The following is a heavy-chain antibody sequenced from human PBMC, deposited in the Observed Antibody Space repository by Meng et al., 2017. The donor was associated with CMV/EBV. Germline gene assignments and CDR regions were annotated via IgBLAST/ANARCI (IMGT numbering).Heavy chain of an antibody. J-gene: IGHJ6*02. V-gene: IGHV1-2*02. Sequence: ASVKVSCKASGYTFTGYYMHWVRQAPGQGLEWMGWINPNSGGTNYAQKFQGRVTMTRDTSISTAYMELSRPRSDDTAVYYCARDRHMVRGVIGRREGMDVWGQGTTVTVSS. CDR3: ARDRHMVRGVIGRREGMDV. CDR1: GYTFTGYY. CDR2: INPNSGGT. D-gene: IGHD3-10*01.